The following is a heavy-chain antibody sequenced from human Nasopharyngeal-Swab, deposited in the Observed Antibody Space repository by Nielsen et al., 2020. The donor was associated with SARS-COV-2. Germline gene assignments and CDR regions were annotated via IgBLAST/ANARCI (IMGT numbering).Heavy chain of an antibody. V-gene: IGHV1-18*01. J-gene: IGHJ6*03. Sequence: ASVNVSCKASGYTFTSYGISWVRQAPGQGLEWMGWISAYNGNTNYAQKLQGRVTMTTDTSTSTAYMELRSLRSDDTAVYYCARGLGSGYDYYYYYMDVWGKGTTVTVSS. CDR2: ISAYNGNT. CDR3: ARGLGSGYDYYYYYMDV. CDR1: GYTFTSYG. D-gene: IGHD5-12*01.